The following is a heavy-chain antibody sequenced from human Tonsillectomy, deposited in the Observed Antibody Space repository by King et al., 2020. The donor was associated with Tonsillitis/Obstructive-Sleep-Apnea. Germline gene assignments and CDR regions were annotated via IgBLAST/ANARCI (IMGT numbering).Heavy chain of an antibody. CDR1: GYTLTRYY. D-gene: IGHD2-15*01. Sequence: QLVQSGAEVKKPGASVKLSCKAFGYTLTRYYIHWVRQAPGQGLEWMGIINPSDGTTTYAQKFQGRVTMTRDTSTNTVHMELSSLRSEDTAVYYCARDDKDDRYFDYWGPGTLAT. CDR2: INPSDGTT. V-gene: IGHV1-46*01. CDR3: ARDDKDDRYFDY. J-gene: IGHJ4*02.